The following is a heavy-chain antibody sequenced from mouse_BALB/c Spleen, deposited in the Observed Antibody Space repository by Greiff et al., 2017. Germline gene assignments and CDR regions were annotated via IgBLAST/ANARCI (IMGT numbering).Heavy chain of an antibody. CDR1: GYSITSGYY. J-gene: IGHJ4*01. Sequence: EVQLQQSGPGLVKPSQSLSLTCSVTGYSITSGYYWNWIRQFPGNKLEWMGYISYDGSNNYNPSLKNRISITRDTSKNQFFLKLNSVTTEDTATYYCARRDYYYGSSYGAMDYWGQGTSVTVSS. CDR2: ISYDGSN. CDR3: ARRDYYYGSSYGAMDY. V-gene: IGHV3-6*02. D-gene: IGHD1-1*01.